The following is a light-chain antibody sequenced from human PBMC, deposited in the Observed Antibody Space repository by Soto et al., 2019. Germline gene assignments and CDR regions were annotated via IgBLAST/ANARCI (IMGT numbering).Light chain of an antibody. CDR3: QQYNDWPLT. J-gene: IGKJ1*01. Sequence: EILMTQSPATLSVSPGERATLSCRASQSVHSNLVWYQQKPGQAPRPLIYGESTRAPGVPARFSGSGSGTEFTLTISSRQSEDFAVYYCQQYNDWPLTFGQGTKVEIK. CDR1: QSVHSN. CDR2: GES. V-gene: IGKV3-15*01.